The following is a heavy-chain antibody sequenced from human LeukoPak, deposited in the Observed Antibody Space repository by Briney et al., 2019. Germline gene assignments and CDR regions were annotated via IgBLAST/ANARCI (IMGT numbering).Heavy chain of an antibody. V-gene: IGHV3-23*01. CDR1: GITLSNYG. J-gene: IGHJ4*02. Sequence: QAGGSLRLSCAVYGITLSNYGMSWVRQAPGKGLEWDAGISDSGGRTNYAASVKGRFTISRDNPKNTLYLQMHSLRAEDTVVYFCAKRGVVIRVILVGFHKEAYYFDSWGQGALVTVSS. CDR2: ISDSGGRT. D-gene: IGHD3-22*01. CDR3: AKRGVVIRVILVGFHKEAYYFDS.